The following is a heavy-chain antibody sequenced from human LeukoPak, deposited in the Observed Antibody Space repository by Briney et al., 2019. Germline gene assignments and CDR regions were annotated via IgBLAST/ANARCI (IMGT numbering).Heavy chain of an antibody. CDR2: ISSSGSTI. CDR3: ARDRRRQWLVPFDY. CDR1: GFTFSDYY. D-gene: IGHD6-19*01. V-gene: IGHV3-11*01. J-gene: IGHJ4*02. Sequence: GGSLRLSCAASGFTFSDYYMSWIRQAPGKGLEWVSYISSSGSTIYYADSVKGRFTISRDNAKNSLYLQMNSLRAEDTAVYYCARDRRRQWLVPFDYWGQGTLVTVSS.